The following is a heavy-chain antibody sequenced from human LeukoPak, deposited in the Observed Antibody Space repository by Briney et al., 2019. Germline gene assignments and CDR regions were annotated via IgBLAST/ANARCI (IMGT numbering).Heavy chain of an antibody. CDR3: ARGLKSAAAGRTYYYYMDV. CDR1: GYTLTSYD. Sequence: ASVKVSCKASGYTLTSYDISWVRQAPGQGLEWMGWISVYNGNTNYAQKLQGRVTMTTGTSTSTAYMELRSLRSDDTAVYYCARGLKSAAAGRTYYYYMDVWGKGTTVTISS. D-gene: IGHD6-13*01. J-gene: IGHJ6*03. CDR2: ISVYNGNT. V-gene: IGHV1-18*01.